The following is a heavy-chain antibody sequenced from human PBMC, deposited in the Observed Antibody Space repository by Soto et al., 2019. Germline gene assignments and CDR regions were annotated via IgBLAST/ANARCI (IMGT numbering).Heavy chain of an antibody. CDR2: MSDSGGSI. J-gene: IGHJ6*02. D-gene: IGHD2-15*01. Sequence: EVQLLESGGGLVQPGGSLRLSCAASGLTFRSYAMSWVRQAPGKGLEWVSAMSDSGGSIYYADSVKGRFTISRDNSKNTLYLQMNSLRAEDTAVYHCAKEAGRTPGYRLDVWGQGTTVTVSS. CDR1: GLTFRSYA. CDR3: AKEAGRTPGYRLDV. V-gene: IGHV3-23*01.